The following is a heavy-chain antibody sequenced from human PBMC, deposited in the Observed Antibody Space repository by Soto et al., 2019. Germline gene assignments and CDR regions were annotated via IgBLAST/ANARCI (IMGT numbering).Heavy chain of an antibody. CDR3: ARSANTADYYYGMDV. D-gene: IGHD3-16*01. V-gene: IGHV1-3*05. J-gene: IGHJ6*02. CDR2: INAGNGNT. CDR1: GYTFTNYA. Sequence: QVQLVQSGAEEKKPGASVKVSCKASGYTFTNYAMHWVRQAPEQRLEWMGWINAGNGNTKYSQKFQGRVTITRDTSASTAYMELSSLTSEDTGVYHCARSANTADYYYGMDVWGQGTTVTVSS.